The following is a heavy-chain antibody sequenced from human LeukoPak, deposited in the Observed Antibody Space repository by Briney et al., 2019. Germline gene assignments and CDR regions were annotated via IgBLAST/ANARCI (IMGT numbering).Heavy chain of an antibody. V-gene: IGHV3-33*01. CDR3: ARGGVVVAAPFDY. CDR2: IWYDGSNK. J-gene: IGHJ4*02. CDR1: GFTFSSYG. D-gene: IGHD2-15*01. Sequence: GGSLRLSCAASGFTFSSYGMHWVRQAPGKGLEWVAVIWYDGSNKYYADSVKGRFTISRDNSKNTPYLQMNSLRAEDTAVYYCARGGVVVAAPFDYWGQGTLVTVSS.